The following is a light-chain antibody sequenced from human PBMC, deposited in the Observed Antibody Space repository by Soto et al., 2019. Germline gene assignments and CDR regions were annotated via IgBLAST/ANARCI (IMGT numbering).Light chain of an antibody. CDR2: DAS. J-gene: IGKJ2*01. CDR1: QSISRY. Sequence: EVVLTQSPATLSLSPGERATLSCRASQSISRYLAWYQQKPGQAPRLLIYDASNRATVIPARFSGSGSGTECTLTISSLEPEYFAVYYCQQRSNWRYTFGQGTKLEI. V-gene: IGKV3-11*01. CDR3: QQRSNWRYT.